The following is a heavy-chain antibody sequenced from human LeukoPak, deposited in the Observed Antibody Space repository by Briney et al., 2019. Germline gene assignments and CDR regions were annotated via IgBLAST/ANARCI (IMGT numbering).Heavy chain of an antibody. CDR3: ARRAVTIFGVTGDWFDP. J-gene: IGHJ5*02. CDR1: GGSISSYY. D-gene: IGHD3-3*01. CDR2: IYYSGST. Sequence: SETLSLTCTVSGGSISSYYWSWIRQPPGKGLEWIGYIYYSGSTDYNPSLKSRVTISVDTSKNQFSLKLSSVTAADTAVYYCARRAVTIFGVTGDWFDPWGQGTLVTVSS. V-gene: IGHV4-59*08.